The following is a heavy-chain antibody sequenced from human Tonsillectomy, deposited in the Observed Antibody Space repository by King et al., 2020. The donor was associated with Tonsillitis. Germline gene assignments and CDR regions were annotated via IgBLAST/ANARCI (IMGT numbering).Heavy chain of an antibody. CDR2: IDLSDSYT. D-gene: IGHD3/OR15-3a*01. Sequence: VQLVQSGAEVKKPGESLRISCKVSGYSFTSYWISWVRQMPGKGLEWMGRIDLSDSYTKYSPSFQGHVTISVDKSVSTAYLQWSSLKPSDTAIYYCARLEYDFWGGYKFLEPWGQGTPVPGS. CDR3: ARLEYDFWGGYKFLEP. CDR1: GYSFTSYW. V-gene: IGHV5-10-1*03. J-gene: IGHJ5*02.